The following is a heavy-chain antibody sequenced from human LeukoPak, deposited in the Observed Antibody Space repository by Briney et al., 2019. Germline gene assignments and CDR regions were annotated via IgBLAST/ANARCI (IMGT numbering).Heavy chain of an antibody. CDR1: GFTFRNYW. Sequence: PGGSLRLFCAASGFTFRNYWMIWVRQAPGKGLEWLGNIKGDGSEKRYADSVRGRFTISRDNAQTSLYLQMNSLRAEDTAVYYCARASDPWLQLTWGQGTLVTVSS. CDR3: ARASDPWLQLT. D-gene: IGHD5-24*01. J-gene: IGHJ5*02. CDR2: IKGDGSEK. V-gene: IGHV3-7*05.